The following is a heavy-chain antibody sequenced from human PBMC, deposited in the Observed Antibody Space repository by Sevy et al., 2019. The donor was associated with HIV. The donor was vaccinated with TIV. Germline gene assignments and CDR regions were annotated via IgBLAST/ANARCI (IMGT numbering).Heavy chain of an antibody. CDR1: GFTFSNYI. CDR3: ARYEEDTTLVNAFDI. CDR2: ISNRGTYI. D-gene: IGHD5-18*01. V-gene: IGHV3-21*01. Sequence: GGSLRLSCAASGFTFSNYIINWVRQAPGKGLEWVSSISNRGTYIYYADSVKGRFTISRDNAKNSLYLQMNGLRAEDTAVYYCARYEEDTTLVNAFDIWGQGTMVTVSS. J-gene: IGHJ3*02.